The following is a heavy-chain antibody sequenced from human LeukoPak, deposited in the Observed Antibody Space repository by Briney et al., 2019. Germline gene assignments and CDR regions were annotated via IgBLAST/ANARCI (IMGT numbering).Heavy chain of an antibody. CDR1: GGSISSSSYY. CDR3: ARRVTPVSFDY. D-gene: IGHD4-23*01. J-gene: IGHJ4*02. V-gene: IGHV4-39*07. Sequence: SETLSLTCTVSGGSISSSSYYWGLIRQPPGKGLEWIGSIYYSGSTNYNPSLKSRVTISVDTSKNQFSLKLSSVTAADTAVYYCARRVTPVSFDYWGQGTLVTVSS. CDR2: IYYSGST.